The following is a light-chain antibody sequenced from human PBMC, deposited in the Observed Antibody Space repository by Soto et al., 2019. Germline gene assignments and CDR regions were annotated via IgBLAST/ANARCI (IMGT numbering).Light chain of an antibody. J-gene: IGLJ2*01. Sequence: QTVVTQEPSFSVSPGGTVTLTCGLSSGSVSTNYYPTWYQQTPGQTPRTLIYGTNTRSSEVPDRFSGSILGNKAALTITGAQADDESDYYCVLYMGSGSVVFGGGTKLTVL. CDR3: VLYMGSGSVV. CDR2: GTN. V-gene: IGLV8-61*01. CDR1: SGSVSTNYY.